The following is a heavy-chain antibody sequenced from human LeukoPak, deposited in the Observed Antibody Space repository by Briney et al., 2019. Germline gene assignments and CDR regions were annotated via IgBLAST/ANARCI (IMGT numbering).Heavy chain of an antibody. J-gene: IGHJ4*02. CDR3: AKDRGSVAVAGSGEYYFDY. V-gene: IGHV3-30*18. D-gene: IGHD6-19*01. Sequence: GGSLRLSCAASGFTFSSYGMHWVRQAPGKGLEWVAVISYDGSNKYYADSVKGRFTISRDNSKNTLYLQMNSLRAEDTAVYYCAKDRGSVAVAGSGEYYFDYWSQGTLVTVSS. CDR2: ISYDGSNK. CDR1: GFTFSSYG.